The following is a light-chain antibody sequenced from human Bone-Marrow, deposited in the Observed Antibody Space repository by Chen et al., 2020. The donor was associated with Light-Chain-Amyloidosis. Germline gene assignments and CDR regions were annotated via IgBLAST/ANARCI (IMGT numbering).Light chain of an antibody. CDR1: QGISNS. CDR2: AAS. J-gene: IGKJ3*01. Sequence: DIQMTQSPSFLSASVGDRVTITCRASQGISNSLAWYQQKPGKAPKLLLYAASTLESGVPSRFSGSGSGTDYTLTISSLQPEDFATYYCQHYYGTLLSFVPGTKVDIK. CDR3: QHYYGTLLS. V-gene: IGKV1-NL1*01.